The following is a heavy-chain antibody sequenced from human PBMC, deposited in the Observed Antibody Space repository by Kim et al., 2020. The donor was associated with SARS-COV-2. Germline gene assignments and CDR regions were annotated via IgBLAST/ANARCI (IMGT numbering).Heavy chain of an antibody. V-gene: IGHV4-34*01. Sequence: NYNPSLKRRVTISVDTSKNQFSLKLSSVTATDTAVYYCALNDYGDYQFDYWGQGTLVTVSS. D-gene: IGHD4-17*01. J-gene: IGHJ4*02. CDR3: ALNDYGDYQFDY.